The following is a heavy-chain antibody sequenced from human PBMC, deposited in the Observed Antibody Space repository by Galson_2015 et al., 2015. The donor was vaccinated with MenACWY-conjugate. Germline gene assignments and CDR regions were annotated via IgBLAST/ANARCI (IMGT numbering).Heavy chain of an antibody. CDR2: INQGGSEK. D-gene: IGHD6-6*01. CDR1: GFTFSSYW. V-gene: IGHV3-7*03. CDR3: ARHPSSSFDC. J-gene: IGHJ4*02. Sequence: SLRLSCAASGFTFSSYWMSWVRQAPGKGLEWVAHINQGGSEKYYVDSVEGRFTISRDNAKNSLYLQMNSLRAEDTAVFYCARHPSSSFDCRGQGTLVTVSS.